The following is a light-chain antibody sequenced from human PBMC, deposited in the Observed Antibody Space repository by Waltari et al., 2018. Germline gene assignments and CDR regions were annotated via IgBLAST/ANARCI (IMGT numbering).Light chain of an antibody. CDR1: QSLVHSDGNTY. CDR3: MQGTHWPLT. J-gene: IGKJ5*01. V-gene: IGKV2-30*02. CDR2: KVS. Sequence: DAAMTQSPLSLPGTLGQPASISCRSSQSLVHSDGNTYLNWFHQMPGQSPRRLIYKVSRRESGVPDRFSGSGSGTDFTLKISRVEAEDVGIYYCMQGTHWPLTFGQGTRLEI.